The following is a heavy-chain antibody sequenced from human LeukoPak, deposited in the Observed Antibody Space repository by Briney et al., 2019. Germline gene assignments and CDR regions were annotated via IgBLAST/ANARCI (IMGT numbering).Heavy chain of an antibody. J-gene: IGHJ3*02. CDR2: IYYSGST. CDR1: SGSISSYY. CDR3: ARGKTYYDISKDAFDI. V-gene: IGHV4-59*01. D-gene: IGHD3-22*01. Sequence: PSETLSLTCTVSSGSISSYYWSWIRQPLAKGLEWIGYIYYSGSTNYNPSLKSRVTIAVDTSKNQFSLKLSSVTAAGTAVYYCARGKTYYDISKDAFDIWGQGTMVTVSS.